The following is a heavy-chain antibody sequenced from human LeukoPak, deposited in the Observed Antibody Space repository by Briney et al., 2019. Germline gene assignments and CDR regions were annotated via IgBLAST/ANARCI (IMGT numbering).Heavy chain of an antibody. Sequence: GGSLRLSCSVSGFTFSTYVMHWVRQAPGKGLECVSAISSNGDNTYYADSVKGRFTISRDNSKNTLYLQMSSLRADDTAVYYCVRGTGYWGQGTLVTVSS. CDR1: GFTFSTYV. CDR2: ISSNGDNT. J-gene: IGHJ4*02. V-gene: IGHV3-64D*06. CDR3: VRGTGY.